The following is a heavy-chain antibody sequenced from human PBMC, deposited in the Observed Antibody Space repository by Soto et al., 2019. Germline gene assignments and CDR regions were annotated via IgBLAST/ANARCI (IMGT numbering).Heavy chain of an antibody. V-gene: IGHV4-61*01. J-gene: IGHJ3*02. D-gene: IGHD6-19*01. CDR2: MYNSGTT. Sequence: SETLSLTCTVSGGAVDSNSYYWTWIRQPPGKGLEWIAYMYNSGTTKYNPSLQSRVTISLDTSKNQFSLQLSSVTAADTAVYYCPRPRRRDWYHXFDIWGPGTMVTVSS. CDR1: GGAVDSNSYY. CDR3: PRPRRRDWYHXFDI.